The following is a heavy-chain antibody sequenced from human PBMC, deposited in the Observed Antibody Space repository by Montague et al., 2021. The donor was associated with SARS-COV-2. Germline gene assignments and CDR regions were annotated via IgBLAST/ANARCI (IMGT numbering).Heavy chain of an antibody. D-gene: IGHD6-13*01. J-gene: IGHJ4*02. CDR1: GGSLTGYW. CDR3: ARADAAAPGTPFDY. Sequence: SETLSLTCSIFGGSLTGYWWTWIRQPPGKGLEWIGEINAGGTTNYNPSLKSGVTISIDTSQRQLSLTATSVTAADTSVYYCARADAAAPGTPFDYWGQGVLVTVAS. CDR2: INAGGTT. V-gene: IGHV4-34*01.